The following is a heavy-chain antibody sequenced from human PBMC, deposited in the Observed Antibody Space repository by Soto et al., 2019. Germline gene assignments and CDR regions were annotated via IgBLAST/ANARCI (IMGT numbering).Heavy chain of an antibody. Sequence: PSETLSLTCTVSGGSISSSSYYWGWIRQPPGKGLEWIGSIYYSGSTYYNPSLKSRVTISVDTSKNQFSLKLSSVTAADTAVYYCARNSWDRIGDYAVNYYYYYGMDVWGQGTTVTVSS. V-gene: IGHV4-39*01. J-gene: IGHJ6*02. D-gene: IGHD4-17*01. CDR1: GGSISSSSYY. CDR3: ARNSWDRIGDYAVNYYYYYGMDV. CDR2: IYYSGST.